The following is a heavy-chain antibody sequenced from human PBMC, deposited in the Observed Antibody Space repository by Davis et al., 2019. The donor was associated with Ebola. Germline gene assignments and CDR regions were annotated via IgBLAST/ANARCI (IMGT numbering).Heavy chain of an antibody. V-gene: IGHV4-39*07. Sequence: SETLSLTCTVSGGSISSYYWSWIRQPPGQGLEWIGSIYYSGSTSYNPSLKSRVTISVDTSKNQFSLKLSSVTAADTAVYYCARGIGGLGAWFDPWGQGTLVTVSS. J-gene: IGHJ5*02. CDR1: GGSISSYY. CDR2: IYYSGST. D-gene: IGHD2-21*01. CDR3: ARGIGGLGAWFDP.